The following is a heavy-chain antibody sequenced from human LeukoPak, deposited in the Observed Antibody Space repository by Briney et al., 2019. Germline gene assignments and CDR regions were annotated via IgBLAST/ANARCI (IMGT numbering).Heavy chain of an antibody. CDR1: GFTFTGAW. V-gene: IGHV3-15*07. Sequence: GGSLRLSCAASGFTFTGAWMNWVRQAPGKGLEWVGQIKSKTDGGTADYAAPVKGRFTISRDDSKNTLYLQMNNLKTEDTAVYYCTWKGGYFDYWGQGTLVTVSS. J-gene: IGHJ4*02. CDR3: TWKGGYFDY. CDR2: IKSKTDGGTA. D-gene: IGHD1-1*01.